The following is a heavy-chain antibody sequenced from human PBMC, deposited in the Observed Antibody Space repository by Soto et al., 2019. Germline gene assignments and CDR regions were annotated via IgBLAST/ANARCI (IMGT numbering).Heavy chain of an antibody. D-gene: IGHD6-19*01. CDR1: GGTFNTFA. Sequence: QVQLVQSGAEVKKPGSSVKVSCTASGGTFNTFAISWVRQAPGQGLEWMGGIIPMFGTTHYAQRFQGRVTITADESTRTVYMDLNSLRSEDTAVYYCAKDRPPYGEVAVYYFDYWGRGTLVTVSS. V-gene: IGHV1-69*01. CDR2: IIPMFGTT. J-gene: IGHJ4*02. CDR3: AKDRPPYGEVAVYYFDY.